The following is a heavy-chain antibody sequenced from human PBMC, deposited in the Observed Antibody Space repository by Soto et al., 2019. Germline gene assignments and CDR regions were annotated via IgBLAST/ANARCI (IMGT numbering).Heavy chain of an antibody. D-gene: IGHD3-10*01. Sequence: ESGGGVVQPGRSLRLSCAASGFTFSSYGMHWVRQAPGKGLEWVAVISYDGSNKYYADSVKGRFTISRDNSKNTLYLQMNSLRAEDTAVYYCAKATVQYYYGSGSSFDYWGQGTLVTVSS. J-gene: IGHJ4*02. CDR3: AKATVQYYYGSGSSFDY. CDR2: ISYDGSNK. V-gene: IGHV3-30*18. CDR1: GFTFSSYG.